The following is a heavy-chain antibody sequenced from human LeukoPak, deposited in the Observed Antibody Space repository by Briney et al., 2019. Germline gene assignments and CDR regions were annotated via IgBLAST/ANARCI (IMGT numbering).Heavy chain of an antibody. J-gene: IGHJ4*02. CDR1: GFTFSTYG. CDR3: AKLLYSGSYYDY. V-gene: IGHV3-30*18. Sequence: GRSLRLSCAASGFTFSTYGMHWVRQAPGKGLEWVAVISHDGGNEYYADSVKGRFTISRDNSKNTLYMQMNSLRPEDTAVYYCAKLLYSGSYYDYWGQGTLVTVSS. D-gene: IGHD1-26*01. CDR2: ISHDGGNE.